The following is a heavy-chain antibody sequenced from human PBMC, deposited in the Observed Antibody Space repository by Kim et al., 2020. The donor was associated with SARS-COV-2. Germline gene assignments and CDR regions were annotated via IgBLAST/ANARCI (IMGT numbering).Heavy chain of an antibody. D-gene: IGHD2-15*01. J-gene: IGHJ4*02. Sequence: GGSLRLSCAASGFTFRSYWMHWVRQAPGKGLVWVSRIKGDRSTTSYADSVKGRFTISRDNAKNTLYLQMNSLRAEDTALYYCARRQYCSGYYSFGYWGQG. CDR1: GFTFRSYW. CDR2: IKGDRSTT. CDR3: ARRQYCSGYYSFGY. V-gene: IGHV3-74*01.